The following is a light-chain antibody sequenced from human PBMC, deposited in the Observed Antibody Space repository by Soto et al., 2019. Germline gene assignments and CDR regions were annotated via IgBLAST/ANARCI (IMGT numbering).Light chain of an antibody. Sequence: EIVMTQSPATLSVSPGGRATLSCRASQSVSSYLAWYQQRPGQPPRLLIYRASTRATGIPARFSGSGPGTEFSLTISSLQSEDFAVYFCQQYSTWPPRYTFGQGTKLEI. V-gene: IGKV3-15*01. CDR1: QSVSSY. J-gene: IGKJ2*01. CDR2: RAS. CDR3: QQYSTWPPRYT.